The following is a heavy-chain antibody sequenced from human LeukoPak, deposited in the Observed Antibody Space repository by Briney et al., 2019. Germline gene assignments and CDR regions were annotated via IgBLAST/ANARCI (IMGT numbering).Heavy chain of an antibody. CDR2: ISTYNGNT. J-gene: IGHJ4*02. V-gene: IGHV1-18*01. CDR1: GYTFTTYG. D-gene: IGHD4-17*01. CDR3: AREVYGDSSFDY. Sequence: ASVKVSCKASGYTFTTYGISWVRQAPGQGLEWMGWISTYNGNTNYAQNLQGRVTMTTDTSISTAYMELSRLRSDDTAVYYCAREVYGDSSFDYWGQGTLLTVSS.